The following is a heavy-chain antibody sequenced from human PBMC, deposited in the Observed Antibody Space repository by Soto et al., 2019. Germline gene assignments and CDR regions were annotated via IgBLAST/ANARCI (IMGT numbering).Heavy chain of an antibody. Sequence: ASVKVSCKASGYTFTSYGISWVRQAPGQGXEWMGWISAYNGNTNYAQKLQGRVTMTTDTSTSTAYMELRSLRSDDTAVYYCARETEVGVVPAAIFYYYYGMDVRGQGTTVTVSS. V-gene: IGHV1-18*01. CDR2: ISAYNGNT. CDR1: GYTFTSYG. CDR3: ARETEVGVVPAAIFYYYYGMDV. D-gene: IGHD2-2*01. J-gene: IGHJ6*02.